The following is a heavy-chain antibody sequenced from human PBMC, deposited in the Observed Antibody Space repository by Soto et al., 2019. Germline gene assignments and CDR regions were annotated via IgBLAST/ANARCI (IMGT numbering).Heavy chain of an antibody. CDR2: ISAYNGNT. V-gene: IGHV1-18*01. Sequence: QVQLVQSGAEVKKPGASVKVSCKASGYTFTSYGISWVRQAPGQGLEWMGWISAYNGNTNYAQKLQGRVTMTTDTATRTAYMELRSLRSDDTAVYYCARDQDSSSRFYYYYYGMDVWGQGSTVTVSS. CDR1: GYTFTSYG. D-gene: IGHD6-13*01. J-gene: IGHJ6*02. CDR3: ARDQDSSSRFYYYYYGMDV.